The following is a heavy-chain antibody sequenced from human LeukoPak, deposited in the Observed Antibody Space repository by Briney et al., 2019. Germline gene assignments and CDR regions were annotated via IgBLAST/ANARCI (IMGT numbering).Heavy chain of an antibody. Sequence: GGSLRLSCVASGFTFSNYDMTWVRQAPGKGLEWVADIKQDGSEEVYVDSVKGRFTISRDNAKNSLFLQMNTLRAEDTAVYYCARDPYSSTWSYGMDVWGQGTTVTVSS. J-gene: IGHJ6*02. CDR3: ARDPYSSTWSYGMDV. CDR2: IKQDGSEE. CDR1: GFTFSNYD. V-gene: IGHV3-7*03. D-gene: IGHD6-6*01.